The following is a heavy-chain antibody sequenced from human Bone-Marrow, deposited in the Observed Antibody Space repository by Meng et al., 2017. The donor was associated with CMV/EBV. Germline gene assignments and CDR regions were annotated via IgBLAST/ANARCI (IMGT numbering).Heavy chain of an antibody. CDR2: IYHSGST. CDR1: GYSISSGYY. CDR3: ARSPRTARRADNWFDP. J-gene: IGHJ5*02. Sequence: GSLRLSCTVSGYSISSGYYWGWIRQPPGKGLEWIGSIYHSGSTYYNPSLKSRVTISVDTSKNQFSLKLSSVTAADTAVYYCARSPRTARRADNWFDPWGQGTLVTVSS. V-gene: IGHV4-38-2*02. D-gene: IGHD1-1*01.